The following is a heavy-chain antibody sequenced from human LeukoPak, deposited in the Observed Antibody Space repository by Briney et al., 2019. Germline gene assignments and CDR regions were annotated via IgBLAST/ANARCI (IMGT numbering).Heavy chain of an antibody. CDR2: INSDGSST. D-gene: IGHD1-1*01. Sequence: GGSLRLSCAASGFTFSSYWMHWVRQAPGKGLVWVSLINSDGSSTTYADSVKGRFTISRDNAKNTLYLQMNSLRAEDTAVYYCARILNWNGDYWGQGTLVTVSS. CDR3: ARILNWNGDY. CDR1: GFTFSSYW. V-gene: IGHV3-74*01. J-gene: IGHJ4*02.